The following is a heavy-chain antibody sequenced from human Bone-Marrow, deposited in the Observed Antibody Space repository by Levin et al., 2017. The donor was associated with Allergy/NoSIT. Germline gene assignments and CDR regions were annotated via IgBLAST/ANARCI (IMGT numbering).Heavy chain of an antibody. V-gene: IGHV3-74*01. CDR1: GFTFSSYW. J-gene: IGHJ4*02. CDR3: ARDRDYGGNRFDY. CDR2: INSDGSYT. Sequence: GESLKISCTASGFTFSSYWMHWVRQDPGKGLVWVSRINSDGSYTNYADSVKGRFTISRDNAKNTLYLQLNSLRAEDTAVYYCARDRDYGGNRFDYWGQGTLVTVSS. D-gene: IGHD4-23*01.